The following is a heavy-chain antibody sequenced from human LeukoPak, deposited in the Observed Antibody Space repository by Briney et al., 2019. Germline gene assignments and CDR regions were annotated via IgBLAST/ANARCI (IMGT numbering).Heavy chain of an antibody. CDR2: ISSSSSYI. CDR1: EFTFSSYS. V-gene: IGHV3-21*01. CDR3: ARDPCTSCYYFDY. D-gene: IGHD2-2*01. J-gene: IGHJ4*02. Sequence: GGSLRLSCAASEFTFSSYSMNWVRQAPGKGLEWVSSISSSSSYIYYADSVMGRFTISRDNAKNSLYLQMNSLRAEDTAVYYCARDPCTSCYYFDYWGQGTLVTVSS.